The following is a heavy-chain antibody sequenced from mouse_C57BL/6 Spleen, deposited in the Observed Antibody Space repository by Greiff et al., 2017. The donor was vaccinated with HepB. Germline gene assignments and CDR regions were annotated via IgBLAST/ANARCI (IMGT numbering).Heavy chain of an antibody. CDR3: ARHEGGYYPLFAY. V-gene: IGHV1-64*01. J-gene: IGHJ3*01. CDR2: IHPNSGST. Sequence: VQLQQPGAELVKPGASVKLSCKASGYTFTSYWMHWVKQRPGQGLEWIGMIHPNSGSTNYNEKFKSKATLTVDKSSSTAYMQLSSLTSEDSAVYYCARHEGGYYPLFAYWGQGTLVTVSA. D-gene: IGHD2-3*01. CDR1: GYTFTSYW.